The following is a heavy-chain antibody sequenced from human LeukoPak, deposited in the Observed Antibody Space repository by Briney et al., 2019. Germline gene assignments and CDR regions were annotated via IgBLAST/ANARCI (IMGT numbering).Heavy chain of an antibody. CDR2: IRSKANSYAT. D-gene: IGHD2-15*01. V-gene: IGHV3-73*01. Sequence: GGSLRLSCAASGFTFSGSAMHWVRQAPGKGLEWVGRIRSKANSYATVYAASVKGRFTISRDDSKNTAYLQMNSLKTEDTAVYYCAKGIGGWFDPWGQGTLVTVSS. CDR3: AKGIGGWFDP. CDR1: GFTFSGSA. J-gene: IGHJ5*02.